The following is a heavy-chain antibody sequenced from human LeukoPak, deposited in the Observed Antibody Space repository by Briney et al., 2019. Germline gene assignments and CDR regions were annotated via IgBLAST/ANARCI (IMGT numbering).Heavy chain of an antibody. V-gene: IGHV3-53*01. CDR1: GFTVSSNY. Sequence: GGSLRLSCAASGFTVSSNYMSWVRQAPGKGLEWVSVIYSGGSTYYADSVKGRFTISRDNSKNTLYLQMHSLRAEDTAIYYCAKDRRLPWDYFDSWGQGTQVTVSS. CDR3: AKDRRLPWDYFDS. CDR2: IYSGGST. D-gene: IGHD5-12*01. J-gene: IGHJ4*02.